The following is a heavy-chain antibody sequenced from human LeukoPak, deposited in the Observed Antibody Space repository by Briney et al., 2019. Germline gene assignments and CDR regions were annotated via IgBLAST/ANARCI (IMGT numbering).Heavy chain of an antibody. J-gene: IGHJ4*02. CDR3: AREPRGYSYGL. Sequence: GGSLRLSCAASRFTFSNYWMAWDRQAPGKGLEWVANIKDDGSETYYVASVKGRFTISRDNAKDSLYLQMNSLRAEDTAVYYCAREPRGYSYGLWGRGTLVTVSS. V-gene: IGHV3-7*01. D-gene: IGHD5-18*01. CDR1: RFTFSNYW. CDR2: IKDDGSET.